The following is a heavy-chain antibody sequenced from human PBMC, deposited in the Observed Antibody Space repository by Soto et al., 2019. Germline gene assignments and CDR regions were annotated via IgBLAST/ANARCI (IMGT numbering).Heavy chain of an antibody. CDR1: GGFVSSGSYY. CDR2: MSHSGGT. CDR3: ARVERGTVTTVVDAFDI. Sequence: SESLSLTCAVYGGFVSSGSYYWSWIRQPPGKGLEWIGEMSHSGGTHFNPSLKSRVTISVDTSKNQFSLNIYSVTAADTALYYCARVERGTVTTVVDAFDIWGPGTMVTVSS. D-gene: IGHD1-1*01. V-gene: IGHV4-61*01. J-gene: IGHJ3*02.